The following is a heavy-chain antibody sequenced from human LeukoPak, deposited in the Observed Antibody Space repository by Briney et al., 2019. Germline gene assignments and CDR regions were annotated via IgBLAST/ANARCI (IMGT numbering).Heavy chain of an antibody. V-gene: IGHV3-23*01. CDR2: VSGSGHNT. CDR1: GFSFSHYA. CDR3: AKNSYSSSWDHIDY. J-gene: IGHJ4*02. D-gene: IGHD6-13*01. Sequence: GGPLRLSCAASGFSFSHYAVTWVRQAPGKGLEWVSCVSGSGHNTYYAGSVRGRFTISRDNSQNTLYLQMNSLRAEDSAVYYCAKNSYSSSWDHIDYWGQGTLVTVSS.